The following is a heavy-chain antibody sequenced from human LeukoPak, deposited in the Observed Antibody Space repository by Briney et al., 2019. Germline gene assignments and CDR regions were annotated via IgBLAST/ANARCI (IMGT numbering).Heavy chain of an antibody. CDR3: AKYFASGSYYKLPH. D-gene: IGHD3-10*01. CDR1: GFTFSSYA. J-gene: IGHJ1*01. CDR2: ISGSGAYT. V-gene: IGHV3-23*01. Sequence: GGSLRLSCAASGFTFSSYAMSWVRQAPGKGLEWVSTISGSGAYTYYADSVKGRFTTTRNHSNNPLYLQMNSLRAEDTAVYYCAKYFASGSYYKLPHWGQGTLVTVSS.